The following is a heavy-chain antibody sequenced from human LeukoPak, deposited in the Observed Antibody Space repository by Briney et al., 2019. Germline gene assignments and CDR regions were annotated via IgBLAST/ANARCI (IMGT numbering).Heavy chain of an antibody. D-gene: IGHD3-10*01. J-gene: IGHJ4*02. CDR3: ARVEGYYGSGSYGY. V-gene: IGHV1-2*02. CDR1: GYTFTGYY. CDR2: INPNSGGT. Sequence: ASVKASCKTSGYTFTGYYMHWVRQAPGQGLEWMGWINPNSGGTNYAQKFQGRVTMTRDTSISTAYMELSRLRSDDTAVYYCARVEGYYGSGSYGYWGQGTLVTVSS.